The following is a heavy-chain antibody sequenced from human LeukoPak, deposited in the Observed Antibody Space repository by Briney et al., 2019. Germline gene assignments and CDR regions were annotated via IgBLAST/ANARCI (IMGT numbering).Heavy chain of an antibody. CDR1: GFTFSSYA. Sequence: PGGSLRLSCAASGFTFSSYAMHWVRQAPGKGLEWVAVISYDGSNKYYADSVKGRFTISRDNSKNTLYLQMNSLRAEDTAVYYCARDGGLLWFGESFDYWGQGTLVTVSS. J-gene: IGHJ4*02. D-gene: IGHD3-10*01. CDR2: ISYDGSNK. V-gene: IGHV3-30-3*01. CDR3: ARDGGLLWFGESFDY.